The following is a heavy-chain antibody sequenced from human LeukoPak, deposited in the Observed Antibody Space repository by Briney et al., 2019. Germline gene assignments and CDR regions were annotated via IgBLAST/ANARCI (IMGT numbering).Heavy chain of an antibody. CDR2: ISAYNGNT. V-gene: IGHV1-18*01. D-gene: IGHD1-26*01. J-gene: IGHJ6*02. CDR1: GYTFTNYD. CDR3: ARELYSGSYFFTYYYYGMDV. Sequence: ASVKVSCKASGYTFTNYDINWVRQAPGQGLEWMGWISAYNGNTNYAQKLQGRVTMTTDTSTSTAYMELRSLRSDDTAVYYCARELYSGSYFFTYYYYGMDVWGQGTTVTVSS.